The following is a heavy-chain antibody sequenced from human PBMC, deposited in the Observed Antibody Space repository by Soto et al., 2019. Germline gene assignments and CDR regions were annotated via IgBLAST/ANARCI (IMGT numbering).Heavy chain of an antibody. Sequence: QVQLQQWGAGLLKPSETLSLTCAVYGGSFSGYYWSWIRQPPGQGLVWIGEINHSGSTNYNPSLKSGVTLSVDTSQNQFSLKLSSVTGADTAVYYCASEIVVVVAATRNNRFDPWGQGTLVTVSS. J-gene: IGHJ5*02. D-gene: IGHD2-15*01. CDR1: GGSFSGYY. V-gene: IGHV4-34*01. CDR3: ASEIVVVVAATRNNRFDP. CDR2: INHSGST.